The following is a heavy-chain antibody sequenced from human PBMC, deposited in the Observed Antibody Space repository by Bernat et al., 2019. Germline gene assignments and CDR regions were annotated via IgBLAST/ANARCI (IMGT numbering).Heavy chain of an antibody. J-gene: IGHJ6*02. CDR3: ARDHQWLAFNGMDV. CDR2: ISAHNGNT. D-gene: IGHD6-19*01. V-gene: IGHV1-18*01. CDR1: GYTFIHYD. Sequence: QVQLVQSGPEVKKPGASVKVSCKASGYTFIHYDITWVRQAPGQGLEWVGRISAHNGNTNYGQKVQGRVTMTTDTSTSTAYMELRSLRSNDTDVYYCARDHQWLAFNGMDVWGQGTTVSVSS.